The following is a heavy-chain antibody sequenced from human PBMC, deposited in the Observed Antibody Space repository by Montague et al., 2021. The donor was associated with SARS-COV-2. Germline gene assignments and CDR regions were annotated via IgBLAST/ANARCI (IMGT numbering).Heavy chain of an antibody. CDR1: GITVSSNY. J-gene: IGHJ6*02. CDR2: IYSGGST. Sequence: SLRLSCAASGITVSSNYMSWVRQAPGKGLEWVSVIYSGGSTYYADSVKGRFTISRDNSKNTLYLRMNSLRAEDTAVYYCARDLDTAGGMDVWGQGTTVTVSS. V-gene: IGHV3-66*01. D-gene: IGHD5-18*01. CDR3: ARDLDTAGGMDV.